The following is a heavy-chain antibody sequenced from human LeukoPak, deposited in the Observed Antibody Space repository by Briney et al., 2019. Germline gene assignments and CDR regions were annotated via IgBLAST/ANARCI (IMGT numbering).Heavy chain of an antibody. CDR1: GFTFSIYW. J-gene: IGHJ3*02. D-gene: IGHD3-16*01. Sequence: GGSLRLSCAASGFTFSIYWMHWVRQVPGKGRVWVSHINSDVSGTSYADSVKGRFTISRDNAKNTLYLQMNSLRAEDTAVYYCARAGVGGAFDIWGQGTMVTVSS. V-gene: IGHV3-74*01. CDR3: ARAGVGGAFDI. CDR2: INSDVSGT.